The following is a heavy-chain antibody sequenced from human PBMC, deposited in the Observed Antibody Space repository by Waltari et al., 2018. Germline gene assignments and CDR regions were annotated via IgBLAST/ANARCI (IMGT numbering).Heavy chain of an antibody. CDR1: GFTLSSYG. Sequence: QVQLVESGGGVVQPGRSLRLSSAASGFTLSSYGMHWVRQDPGKGREWVAVICYDGSNKYYADSVKGRFTISRDNSKNTLYLQMNSLRAEDTAVYYCAREKGLRLGEYSFDYWGQGTLVTVSS. D-gene: IGHD3-16*01. CDR2: ICYDGSNK. CDR3: AREKGLRLGEYSFDY. V-gene: IGHV3-33*01. J-gene: IGHJ4*02.